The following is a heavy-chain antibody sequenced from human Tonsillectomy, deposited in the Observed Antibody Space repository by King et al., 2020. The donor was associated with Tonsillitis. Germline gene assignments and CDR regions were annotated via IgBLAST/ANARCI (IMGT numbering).Heavy chain of an antibody. Sequence: VQLVESGGGLVRPGGSRRLSCAASGFTFSFYNMHWVRQAPGKGLEWVSSITSSSNYMFYPDSGRGRFTVSRDNVKKSLFLQMNILRAEDTAVYYCARGQEYSFPDSFDYWGQGSLVTVSS. CDR3: ARGQEYSFPDSFDY. CDR2: ITSSSNYM. D-gene: IGHD4-11*01. CDR1: GFTFSFYN. J-gene: IGHJ4*02. V-gene: IGHV3-21*01.